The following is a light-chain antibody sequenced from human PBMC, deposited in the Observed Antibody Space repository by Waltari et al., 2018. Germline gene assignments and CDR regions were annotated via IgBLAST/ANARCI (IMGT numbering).Light chain of an antibody. V-gene: IGKV4-1*01. J-gene: IGKJ5*01. Sequence: DIVMTQSPDSLAVSLGERASINCKSSQSVLYSSNNRNYLAWYQQKPGQHPKLLIYWASTRESGVPDRFSGSGSGTDFTLTISSLQAEDVAVYYCQQYYTTPHFGQGTRLEIK. CDR1: QSVLYSSNNRNY. CDR3: QQYYTTPH. CDR2: WAS.